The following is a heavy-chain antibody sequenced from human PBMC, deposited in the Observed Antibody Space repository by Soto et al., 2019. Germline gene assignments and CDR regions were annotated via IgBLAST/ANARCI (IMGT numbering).Heavy chain of an antibody. Sequence: QVQLVESGGGVVQPGRSLRLSCAASGFTFSSYAMHWVRQAPGKGLEWVAVISYDGSNKYYADSVKGRFTISRDNSKNTLYLQMNSLRAEDTAVYYCARDILPLYSYGTSYGMDVWGQGTTVTVSS. D-gene: IGHD5-18*01. CDR3: ARDILPLYSYGTSYGMDV. CDR2: ISYDGSNK. CDR1: GFTFSSYA. J-gene: IGHJ6*02. V-gene: IGHV3-30-3*01.